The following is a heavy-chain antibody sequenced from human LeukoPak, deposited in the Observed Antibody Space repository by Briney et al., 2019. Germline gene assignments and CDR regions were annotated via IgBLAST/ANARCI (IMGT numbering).Heavy chain of an antibody. CDR3: VKVAKYYYGSETYYFFEH. CDR2: INQDGTEK. Sequence: GESLRLSCAASGFTFTTYWMSWVRQLPGKGLEWVANINQDGTEKYYVDSVKGRFTISRDNAKNSLDLQMNSLRVEDTGIYYCVKVAKYYYGSETYYFFEHWGQGTPVTASS. D-gene: IGHD3-10*01. CDR1: GFTFTTYW. J-gene: IGHJ4*02. V-gene: IGHV3-7*01.